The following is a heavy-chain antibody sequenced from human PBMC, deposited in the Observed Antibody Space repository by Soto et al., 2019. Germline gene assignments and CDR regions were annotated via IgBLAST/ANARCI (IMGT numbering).Heavy chain of an antibody. CDR1: GASISGFY. CDR2: IYATGTT. CDR3: VRDVTKTLRDWFDP. V-gene: IGHV4-4*07. Sequence: QVQLQESGPGLVKPSETLSLTCTVSGASISGFYWSWIRKSAEKGLEWIGRIYATGTTDYNPALMSRVMMSVDTSKKQFAMKLRAVNSADTAVYYWVRDVTKTLRDWFDPWGQGSSVTVSS. J-gene: IGHJ5*02. D-gene: IGHD1-1*01.